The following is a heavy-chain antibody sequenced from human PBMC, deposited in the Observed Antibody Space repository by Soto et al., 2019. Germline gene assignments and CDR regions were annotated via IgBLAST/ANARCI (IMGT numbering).Heavy chain of an antibody. J-gene: IGHJ6*02. Sequence: SETLSLTCTVSGGSISSGDYYWSWIRQPLGKGLEWIGYIYYSGSTYHNPSLKSRVTISVDTSKNQFSLKLSSVTAADTAVYYCAREDRIAVAGTGGRGYYYYGMDVWGQGTTVTVSS. CDR3: AREDRIAVAGTGGRGYYYYGMDV. CDR2: IYYSGST. CDR1: GGSISSGDYY. D-gene: IGHD6-19*01. V-gene: IGHV4-30-4*01.